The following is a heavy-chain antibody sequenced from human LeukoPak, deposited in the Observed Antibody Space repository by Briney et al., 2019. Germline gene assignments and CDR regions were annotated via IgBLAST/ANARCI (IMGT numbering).Heavy chain of an antibody. CDR2: ISGSCGST. CDR3: ARGLLGANPGGKYGY. V-gene: IGHV3-23*01. J-gene: IGHJ4*02. CDR1: GFTFSSYA. Sequence: RSLRLSCAASGFTFSSYAMSWVRQAPGKGLDGVSAISGSCGSTYYADSVKGRFTISRDNSKNTAYLQMNSLRAEDTAVYYCARGLLGANPGGKYGYWGQGTLVTVSS. D-gene: IGHD1-26*01.